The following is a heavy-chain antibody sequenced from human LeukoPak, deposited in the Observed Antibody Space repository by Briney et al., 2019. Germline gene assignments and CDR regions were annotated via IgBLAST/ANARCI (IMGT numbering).Heavy chain of an antibody. CDR2: ISSSSSTI. CDR3: ARDVARTGTTREPLDI. J-gene: IGHJ3*02. V-gene: IGHV3-48*01. Sequence: GGSLRLSCAASGFTFSSYSMNWVRQAPGKGLEWVSYISSSSSTIYYADSVKGRFTISRDNAKNSLYLQMNSLRAEDTAVYYCARDVARTGTTREPLDIWGQGTMVTVSS. D-gene: IGHD1-7*01. CDR1: GFTFSSYS.